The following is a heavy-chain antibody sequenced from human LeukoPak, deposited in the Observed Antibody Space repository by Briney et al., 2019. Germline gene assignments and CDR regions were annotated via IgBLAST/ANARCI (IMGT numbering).Heavy chain of an antibody. CDR1: AYYFTSNC. Sequence: GESLKISCKGSAYYFTSNCIAWVRQMPGKGLERMGVMYPGDSDTRYSPSFQGQVNISADKSISTAYLQWSGLKASDTAMYYCARQTFCSGGSCYWWFDPWGQGTLVTVSS. CDR3: ARQTFCSGGSCYWWFDP. V-gene: IGHV5-51*01. D-gene: IGHD2-15*01. CDR2: MYPGDSDT. J-gene: IGHJ5*02.